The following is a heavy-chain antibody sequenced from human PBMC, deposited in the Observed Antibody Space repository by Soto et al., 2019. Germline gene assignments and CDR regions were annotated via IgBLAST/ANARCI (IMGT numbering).Heavy chain of an antibody. CDR2: ISYDGSNK. J-gene: IGHJ4*02. Sequence: GGSLRLSCAASGFTFISYGMHWVRQAPGKGLEWVAVISYDGSNKYYADSVKGRFTISRDNSKNTLYLQMNSLRAEDTAVYYCAKDHRSIGSDFWSGYSPFDYWGQGTLVTVSS. V-gene: IGHV3-30*18. D-gene: IGHD3-3*01. CDR1: GFTFISYG. CDR3: AKDHRSIGSDFWSGYSPFDY.